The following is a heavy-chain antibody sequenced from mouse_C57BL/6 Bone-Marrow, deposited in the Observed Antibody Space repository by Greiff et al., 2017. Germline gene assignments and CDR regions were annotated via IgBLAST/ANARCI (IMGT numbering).Heavy chain of an antibody. V-gene: IGHV14-2*01. CDR3: ARTFYGSDPLDY. D-gene: IGHD1-1*01. Sequence: DVKLQESGAELVKPGASVKLSCTASGFNIKDYYMHWVKQRTEQGLEWIGRIDPEDGETKYDPKFQGKATLTADTSSNTAYLQLSSLTSEDTAVYYCARTFYGSDPLDYWGQGTTLTVSS. CDR1: GFNIKDYY. J-gene: IGHJ2*01. CDR2: IDPEDGET.